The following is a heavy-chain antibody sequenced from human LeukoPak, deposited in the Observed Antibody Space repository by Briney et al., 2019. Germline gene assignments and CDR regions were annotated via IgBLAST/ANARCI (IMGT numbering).Heavy chain of an antibody. CDR3: VIWGDYDVLTGYYVPDY. Sequence: GASLRLSCVASGFTFSNYAMSWVRQAPGKGLEWVSAITGSGTSTYYADSLKGRLTISRDNSKNTVFLQMNSLRHGDTAIYYCVIWGDYDVLTGYYVPDYWGQGTLVTVSS. D-gene: IGHD3-9*01. CDR2: ITGSGTST. V-gene: IGHV3-23*01. J-gene: IGHJ4*02. CDR1: GFTFSNYA.